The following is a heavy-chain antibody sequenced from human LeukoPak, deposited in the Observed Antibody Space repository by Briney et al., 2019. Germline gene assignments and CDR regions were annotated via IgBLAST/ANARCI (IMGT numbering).Heavy chain of an antibody. CDR3: ARDWSWFGDLLYY. CDR2: IWYDGSNK. CDR1: GFTFSRSG. V-gene: IGHV3-33*01. J-gene: IGHJ4*02. D-gene: IGHD3-10*01. Sequence: GRSLRLSCAASGFTFSRSGMHWVRQAPGKGLEWVAVIWYDGSNKYYADSVKGRFTISRDNSKNTLYLQMNSLRAEDTAVYSCARDWSWFGDLLYYWGQGTLVTVSS.